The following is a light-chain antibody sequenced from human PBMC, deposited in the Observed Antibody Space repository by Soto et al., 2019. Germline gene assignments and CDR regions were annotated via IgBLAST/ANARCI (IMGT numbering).Light chain of an antibody. CDR3: GAWDSSLSSVL. Sequence: QSVLTQPPSVSAAPGQQVTISCSGETTNIGNNYVSWYQQLPGTAPKLLIYDTNNRPSGIPDRFSGSKSGTSATLGITGLQTGDEAVYYCGAWDSSLSSVLFGGGTKLTVL. J-gene: IGLJ2*01. V-gene: IGLV1-51*01. CDR1: TTNIGNNY. CDR2: DTN.